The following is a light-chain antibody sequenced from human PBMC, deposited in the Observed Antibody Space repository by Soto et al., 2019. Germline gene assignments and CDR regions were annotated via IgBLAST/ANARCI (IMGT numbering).Light chain of an antibody. CDR1: QSISSY. V-gene: IGKV1-39*01. CDR3: QQSYSTPLT. Sequence: IHRTPNDSTRAASGEGGVTGARRASQSISSYLNWYQQKPGKAPKLLIYAASSLQSGVPSRFSGSGSGTDFTLTISSLQPEDFATYYCQQSYSTPLTFGGGTKVDIK. J-gene: IGKJ4*01. CDR2: AAS.